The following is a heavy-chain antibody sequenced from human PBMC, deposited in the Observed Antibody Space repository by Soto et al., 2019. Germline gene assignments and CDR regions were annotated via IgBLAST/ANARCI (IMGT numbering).Heavy chain of an antibody. V-gene: IGHV4-59*01. CDR2: IYYSGST. CDR1: GGSISSYY. CDR3: ARGARLLWFGELLYWFDP. Sequence: PSETLSLTCTVSGGSISSYYWSWIRQPPGKGLEWIGYIYYSGSTNYNPSLKSRVTISVDTSKNQFSLKLSSVTAADTAVYYCARGARLLWFGELLYWFDPWGQGTLVTVSS. J-gene: IGHJ5*02. D-gene: IGHD3-10*01.